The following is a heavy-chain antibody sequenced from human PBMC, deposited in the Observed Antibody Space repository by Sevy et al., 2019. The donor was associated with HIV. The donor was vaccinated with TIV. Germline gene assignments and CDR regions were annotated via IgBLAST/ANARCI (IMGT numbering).Heavy chain of an antibody. Sequence: GGSLRLSCAASGFIFSSYGMHWVRQAPGKGLEWVTIISYAVSSKNYADSVKGRFTISRDNSENILYLQMNSLRTDDTAVYYCVKGGVTWELLDYWGQGTLVTVSS. D-gene: IGHD1-26*01. CDR2: ISYAVSSK. CDR1: GFIFSSYG. J-gene: IGHJ4*02. V-gene: IGHV3-30*18. CDR3: VKGGVTWELLDY.